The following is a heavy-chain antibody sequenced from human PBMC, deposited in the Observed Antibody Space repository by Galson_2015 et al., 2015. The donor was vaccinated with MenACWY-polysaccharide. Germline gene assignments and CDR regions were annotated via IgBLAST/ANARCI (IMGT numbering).Heavy chain of an antibody. D-gene: IGHD4/OR15-4a*01. CDR2: ISSSSTSI. CDR3: AKSMTILDY. V-gene: IGHV3-48*02. J-gene: IGHJ4*02. CDR1: GFIFSSHS. Sequence: SLRLSCAASGFIFSSHSMEWISYISSSSTSINYADSVKGRFTISRDNAKNSLYLQMNSLRDEDTAVYYCAKSMTILDYWGQGTLVTVSS.